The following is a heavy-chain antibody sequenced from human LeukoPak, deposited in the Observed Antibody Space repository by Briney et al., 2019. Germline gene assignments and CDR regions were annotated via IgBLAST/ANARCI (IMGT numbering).Heavy chain of an antibody. D-gene: IGHD3-9*01. Sequence: GGSLRLSCAASGFTVTTLAMTWVRQAPGKGLEWVSVIGESDGRTYYADSVKGRFTISRDNAKSSLFLQMNSLRAEDTAVYYCARVPEYMDLLILYSTTPDCWGQGTLVTVSS. CDR1: GFTVTTLA. V-gene: IGHV3-23*01. J-gene: IGHJ4*02. CDR2: IGESDGRT. CDR3: ARVPEYMDLLILYSTTPDC.